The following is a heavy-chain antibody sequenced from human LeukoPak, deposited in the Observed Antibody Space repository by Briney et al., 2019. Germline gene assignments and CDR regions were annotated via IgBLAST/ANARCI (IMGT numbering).Heavy chain of an antibody. CDR2: INHSGST. V-gene: IGHV4-34*01. Sequence: PSETLSLTCAVYGGSFSGYYWSWIRQPPGKGLEWIGEINHSGSTNYNPSLKSRVTISVDTSKNQFSLKLSSVTAADTAVYYCARKLGIRRYFDYWGQGTLVTVSS. D-gene: IGHD7-27*01. CDR3: ARKLGIRRYFDY. CDR1: GGSFSGYY. J-gene: IGHJ4*02.